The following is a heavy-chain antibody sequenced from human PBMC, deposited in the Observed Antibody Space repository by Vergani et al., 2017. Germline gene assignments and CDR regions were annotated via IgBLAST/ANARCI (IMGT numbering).Heavy chain of an antibody. CDR1: GFTLSSHA. CDR3: ARSGYCAHGVCYMTSYYYMDV. J-gene: IGHJ6*03. V-gene: IGHV3-33*01. D-gene: IGHD2-8*01. Sequence: QVQLEESGGGVVQPGRSLRLSCAGSGFTLSSHAMHWVRQAPGKGLEWVAFIWYDGSKEYYADSVKGRFTISRDNSKHTLYLQMNNLRAADTAVYYCARSGYCAHGVCYMTSYYYMDVWGKGTAVTVSS. CDR2: IWYDGSKE.